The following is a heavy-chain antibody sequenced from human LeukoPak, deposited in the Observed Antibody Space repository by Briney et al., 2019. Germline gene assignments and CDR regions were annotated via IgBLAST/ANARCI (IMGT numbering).Heavy chain of an antibody. V-gene: IGHV4-59*08. CDR2: IYYSGST. CDR1: GGSISSYY. J-gene: IGHJ6*03. D-gene: IGHD6-13*01. Sequence: PSETLSLTCTVSGGSISSYYWSWIRQPPGKGLEWIGYIYYSGSTNYNPSLKSRVTISVDTSKNQFSLKLSSVTAADTAVYYCARQTDGSSWYPGYYYYYMDVWGKGTTVTVSS. CDR3: ARQTDGSSWYPGYYYYYMDV.